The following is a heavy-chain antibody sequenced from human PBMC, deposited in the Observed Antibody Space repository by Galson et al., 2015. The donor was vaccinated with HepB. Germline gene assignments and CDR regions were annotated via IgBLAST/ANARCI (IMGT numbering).Heavy chain of an antibody. CDR3: AKGYHYAGEYYFAY. J-gene: IGHJ4*02. V-gene: IGHV3-23*01. CDR2: INGGGTST. D-gene: IGHD5-12*01. CDR1: GFSFTNYA. Sequence: SLRLSCAASGFSFTNYAMTWVRQAPGKGLGWVSSINGGGTSTYYADSVKGRFTISRDNSKDTLYLQMNSLRAEDTAVYYCAKGYHYAGEYYFAYWGQGTLVTVSS.